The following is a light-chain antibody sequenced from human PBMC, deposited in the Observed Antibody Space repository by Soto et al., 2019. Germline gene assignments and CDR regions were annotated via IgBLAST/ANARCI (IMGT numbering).Light chain of an antibody. CDR2: YDD. Sequence: QSVLTQPPSVSEAPRQRVTISCSGSSSNIGNNAINWYQQLPGKAPKLLIYYDDLLPSGVSDRFSGSKSGTSASLAISSLQSEDEADYYCAAWDDSLKAGVFGGGTKLTVL. CDR1: SSNIGNNA. V-gene: IGLV1-36*01. J-gene: IGLJ3*02. CDR3: AAWDDSLKAGV.